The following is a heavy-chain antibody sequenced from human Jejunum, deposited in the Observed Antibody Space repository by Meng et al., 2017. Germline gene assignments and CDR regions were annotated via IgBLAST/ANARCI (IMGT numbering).Heavy chain of an antibody. CDR3: AKVAVFGNSENLYYYGLDV. CDR2: ISTRGGT. J-gene: IGHJ6*02. V-gene: IGHV4-4*07. Sequence: SEILPLTCTVLDDSISIYHWSWIRQPAGKGLEWIGQISTRGGTKYNPSLKSRVSMSINTSNKQFSLNLSSVTAADTTVYYCAKVAVFGNSENLYYYGLDVWDQGTSVTVSS. CDR1: DDSISIYH. D-gene: IGHD4-23*01.